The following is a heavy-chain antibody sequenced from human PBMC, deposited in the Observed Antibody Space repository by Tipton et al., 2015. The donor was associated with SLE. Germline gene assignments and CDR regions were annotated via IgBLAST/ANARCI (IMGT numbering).Heavy chain of an antibody. CDR1: GGSISSGSYY. V-gene: IGHV4-61*02. D-gene: IGHD6-19*01. CDR2: IYTSGST. CDR3: ARDPVAGRGIDY. J-gene: IGHJ4*02. Sequence: TLSLTCTVSGGSISSGSYYWSWIRQPAGKGLEWIGRIYTSGSTNYNPSLKSRATISVDTSKNQFSLKLSSVTAADTAVYYCARDPVAGRGIDYWGQGTLVTVSS.